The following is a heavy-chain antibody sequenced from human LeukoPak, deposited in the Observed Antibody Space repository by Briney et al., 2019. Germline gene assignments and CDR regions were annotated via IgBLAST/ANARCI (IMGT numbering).Heavy chain of an antibody. V-gene: IGHV4-34*01. Sequence: PSESLSLTCAVYGGSFSGYFWNWIRQPPGKGLEWIGEINHRGSTHHNPSLKSRVTTSIDTSKNKISLKLSAVTAADTAVYYCARGPDSGSYCAWFGPWGQGTLVTVSS. D-gene: IGHD3-10*01. CDR1: GGSFSGYF. CDR2: INHRGST. J-gene: IGHJ5*02. CDR3: ARGPDSGSYCAWFGP.